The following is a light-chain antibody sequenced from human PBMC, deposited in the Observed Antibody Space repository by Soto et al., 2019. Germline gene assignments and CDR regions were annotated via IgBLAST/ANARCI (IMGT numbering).Light chain of an antibody. CDR3: QQRSNWPPVWT. Sequence: EIVLTQSPATLSLSPGERATLSCRASQSVSSYLAWYQQKPGQAPRLLIYDASNRATGIPARFSGSGSGTDFPPTISSLEPEDFAVYYCQQRSNWPPVWTFGQGTKVEIK. CDR1: QSVSSY. J-gene: IGKJ1*01. V-gene: IGKV3-11*01. CDR2: DAS.